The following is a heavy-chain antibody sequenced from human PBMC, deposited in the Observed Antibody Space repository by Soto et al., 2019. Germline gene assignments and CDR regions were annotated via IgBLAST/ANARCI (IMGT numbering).Heavy chain of an antibody. CDR2: IYYSGST. J-gene: IGHJ6*02. Sequence: SETLSLTCTVSGGSISSGGYYWILIRQHPGKGLEWIGYIYYSGSTYYNPSLKSRVTISVDTSKNQFSLKLSSVTAADTAVYYCARRRRIAAAALPQTYGMDVWGQGTTVTASS. CDR1: GGSISSGGYY. V-gene: IGHV4-31*03. D-gene: IGHD6-13*01. CDR3: ARRRRIAAAALPQTYGMDV.